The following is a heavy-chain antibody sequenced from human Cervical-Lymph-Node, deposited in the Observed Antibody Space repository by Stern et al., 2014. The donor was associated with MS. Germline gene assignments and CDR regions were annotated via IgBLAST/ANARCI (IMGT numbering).Heavy chain of an antibody. CDR3: ARVVSGYYGMDV. CDR1: GFTFSSYG. D-gene: IGHD6-6*01. V-gene: IGHV3-33*01. CDR2: IWYDGSNK. J-gene: IGHJ6*02. Sequence: EPMVESGGGVVQPGRSLRLSCAASGFTFSSYGMHWVRQAPGKGLEWVAFIWYDGSNKYYADSVKGRFTISRDNSKNTLYLQMNSLRAEDTAVYYCARVVSGYYGMDVWGQGTTVTVSS.